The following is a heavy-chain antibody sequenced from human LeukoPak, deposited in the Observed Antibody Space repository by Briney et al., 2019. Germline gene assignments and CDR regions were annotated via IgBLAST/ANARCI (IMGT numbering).Heavy chain of an antibody. J-gene: IGHJ4*02. CDR1: GFTFSSYG. CDR3: ARRSGIAVAGAFDY. D-gene: IGHD6-19*01. V-gene: IGHV3-23*01. Sequence: GGSLRLSCAASGFTFSSYGMHWVRQAPGKGLEWVSGISGSGDSTYYADSVKGRFTISRDNSKNTLYLQMNSLRAEDTAVYYCARRSGIAVAGAFDYWGQGTLVTVSS. CDR2: ISGSGDST.